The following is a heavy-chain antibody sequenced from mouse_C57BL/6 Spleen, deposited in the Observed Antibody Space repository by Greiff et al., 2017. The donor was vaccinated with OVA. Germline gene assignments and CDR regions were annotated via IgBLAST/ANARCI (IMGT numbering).Heavy chain of an antibody. V-gene: IGHV1-82*01. D-gene: IGHD1-1*01. J-gene: IGHJ1*03. CDR1: GYAFSSSW. CDR2: IYPGDGDT. CDR3: ARPYYGSSHWYFDV. Sequence: VQLVESGPELVKPGASVKISCKASGYAFSSSWMNWVKQMPGKGLEWIGRIYPGDGDTNYNGKFKGKATLTADKSSSTAYMQLSSLTSEDSAVYFCARPYYGSSHWYFDVWGTGTTVTVSS.